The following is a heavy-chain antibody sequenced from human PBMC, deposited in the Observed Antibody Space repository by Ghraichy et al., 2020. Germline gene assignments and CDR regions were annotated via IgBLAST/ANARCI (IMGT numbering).Heavy chain of an antibody. CDR3: ARDPSGSYYFDY. V-gene: IGHV3-53*01. CDR2: IYSGGST. Sequence: ETLSLTCVASGFTVSSNYMSWVRQAPGKGLEWVSVIYSGGSTYYADSVKGRFTISRDSSKNTLYLQMNSLRAEDTAVYYCARDPSGSYYFDYWGQGTLVTVSS. CDR1: GFTVSSNY. D-gene: IGHD5-12*01. J-gene: IGHJ4*02.